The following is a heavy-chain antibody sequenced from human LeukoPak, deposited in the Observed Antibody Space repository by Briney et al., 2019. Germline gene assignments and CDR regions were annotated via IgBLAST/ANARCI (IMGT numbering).Heavy chain of an antibody. Sequence: GGSLRLSCVASGGTFGDYGIHWIRQAPGKGLEWVSLISGKGDKTYYVDSVKGRFTVSRDNSRNTLYLQMDSLREVVSAYRIWSGSSIYGVGAFDGWRRGTMLMDSS. CDR3: SGSSIYGVGAFDG. CDR1: GGTFGDYG. D-gene: IGHD3-22*01. CDR2: ISGKGDKT. V-gene: IGHV3-43*02. J-gene: IGHJ3*01.